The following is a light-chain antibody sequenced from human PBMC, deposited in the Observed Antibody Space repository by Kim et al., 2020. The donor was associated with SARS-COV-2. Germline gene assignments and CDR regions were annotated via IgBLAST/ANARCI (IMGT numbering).Light chain of an antibody. J-gene: IGKJ1*01. CDR2: GTS. CDR3: QQYGSPGA. CDR1: QRVRSGY. V-gene: IGKV3-20*01. Sequence: EGALTQSPVTLSLSPGERATLSCRASQRVRSGYLAWYQQKPGQAPRLLIYGTSNRATGIPDRFSGSGSGTDFTLTISRLEPEDSAVYYCQQYGSPGAFGQGTKLEI.